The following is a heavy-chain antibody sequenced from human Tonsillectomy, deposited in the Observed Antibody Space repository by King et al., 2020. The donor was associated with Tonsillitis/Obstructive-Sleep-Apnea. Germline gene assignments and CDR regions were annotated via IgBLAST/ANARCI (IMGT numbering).Heavy chain of an antibody. J-gene: IGHJ4*02. D-gene: IGHD6-6*01. Sequence: DVQLVESGGGLVQPGGSLRLSCAASGFTFSSYWMSWVRQAPGKGLEWVANIKQDGSEKYYVDSMKGRFTISRDNAKNSLYLQMNTLRAEDTAVYYCARGLEYSSSILGYWGQGTLVTVSS. CDR2: IKQDGSEK. CDR3: ARGLEYSSSILGY. CDR1: GFTFSSYW. V-gene: IGHV3-7*03.